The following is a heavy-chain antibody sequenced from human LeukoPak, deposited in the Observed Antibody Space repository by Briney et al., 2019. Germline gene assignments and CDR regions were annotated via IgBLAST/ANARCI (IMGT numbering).Heavy chain of an antibody. CDR2: IYYSGST. Sequence: PSQTLSLTCTVSGFSINSGAFYWSWIRQHPGQGLEWIGYIYYSGSTYYNPSLKSRVTISLDTSRTRFSLNLSSVTAADTAVYYCARMSETRNDYGDSYYFDYWGQGTLVTVST. CDR3: ARMSETRNDYGDSYYFDY. CDR1: GFSINSGAFY. J-gene: IGHJ4*02. D-gene: IGHD4-17*01. V-gene: IGHV4-31*03.